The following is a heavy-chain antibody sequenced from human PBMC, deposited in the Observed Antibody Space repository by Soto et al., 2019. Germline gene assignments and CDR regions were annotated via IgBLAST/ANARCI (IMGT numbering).Heavy chain of an antibody. CDR1: GYTFTSYA. Sequence: ASVKVSCKASGYTFTSYAVHWVRQAPGQRLEWMGWINAGNGNTKYSQKFQGRATITRDTSASTAYMELSSLRSEDTAVYYCARDPSYYGMDVWGQGTTVTVSS. CDR3: ARDPSYYGMDV. J-gene: IGHJ6*02. CDR2: INAGNGNT. V-gene: IGHV1-3*01.